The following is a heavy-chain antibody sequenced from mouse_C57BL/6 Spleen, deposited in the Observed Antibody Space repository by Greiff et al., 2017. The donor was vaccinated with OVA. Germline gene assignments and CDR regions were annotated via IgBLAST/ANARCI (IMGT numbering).Heavy chain of an antibody. CDR1: GYTFTSYG. V-gene: IGHV1-58*01. CDR3: AGSGADYSDYGGGRGAMDY. Sequence: EVQLQQSGAELVRPGSSVKMSCKTSGYTFTSYGINWVKQRPGQGLEWIGYIYIGNGYTEYNEKFKGKATLTSATSSSTAYMQLSSLTSENSAIYYCAGSGADYSDYGGGRGAMDYWGQGPSVTVAS. D-gene: IGHD2-13*01. J-gene: IGHJ4*01. CDR2: IYIGNGYT.